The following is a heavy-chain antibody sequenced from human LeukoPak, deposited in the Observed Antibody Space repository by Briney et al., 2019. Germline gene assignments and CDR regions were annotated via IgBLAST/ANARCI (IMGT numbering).Heavy chain of an antibody. V-gene: IGHV4-4*07. CDR1: GGSISSYY. CDR3: ARAQYCSGGSCYPVFDP. Sequence: PSETLSLTCTVSGGSISSYYWSWIRQPAGKGLEWIGRIYTSGSTNYNPSLKSRVTMSVDTSKNQFSLKLSSVTAADTAVYYCARAQYCSGGSCYPVFDPWGQGTLVTVSS. J-gene: IGHJ5*02. D-gene: IGHD2-15*01. CDR2: IYTSGST.